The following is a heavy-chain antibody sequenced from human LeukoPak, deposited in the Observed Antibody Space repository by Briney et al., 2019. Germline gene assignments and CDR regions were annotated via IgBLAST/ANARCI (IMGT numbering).Heavy chain of an antibody. Sequence: GGSLRLSCAASGFTFSSYTMMWVRQAPGKGLEYVSSIISSSSRIIYADSVRGRFTISRDNAKNSLYLQMNSLRAEDTAVYYCARVPVGYQGYSSAWYTDYWGQGTLVSVSS. J-gene: IGHJ4*02. CDR3: ARVPVGYQGYSSAWYTDY. CDR1: GFTFSSYT. CDR2: IISSSSRI. V-gene: IGHV3-21*01. D-gene: IGHD6-19*01.